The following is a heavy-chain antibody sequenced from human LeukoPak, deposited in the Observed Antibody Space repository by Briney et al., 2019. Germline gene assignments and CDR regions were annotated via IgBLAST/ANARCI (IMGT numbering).Heavy chain of an antibody. CDR3: ARDPIDSSGWYFDY. Sequence: PGGSLRLSCAASGFTFSSYGMHWVRQAPGKGLEWVSAVSGSGGSTYYADSVKGRSTISRDNSKNTLYLQMNSLRAEDTAVYYCARDPIDSSGWYFDYWGQGTLVTVSS. J-gene: IGHJ4*02. V-gene: IGHV3-23*01. CDR1: GFTFSSYG. CDR2: VSGSGGST. D-gene: IGHD6-19*01.